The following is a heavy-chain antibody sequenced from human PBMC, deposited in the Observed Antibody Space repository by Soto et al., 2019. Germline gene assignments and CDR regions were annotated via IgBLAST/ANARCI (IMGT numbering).Heavy chain of an antibody. CDR2: ITTSSAYI. J-gene: IGHJ5*02. Sequence: EVQLVESGGGLVKPGGSLRLSCAASGFTFNTYDMNWVRQAPGKGLEWVSSITTSSAYIYYADSLKGRITISRDNAKNSLFLQMISLRAEDTAVYYCVRSGTARLLRHSWFDTWRQGTLVTVSS. D-gene: IGHD2-21*01. V-gene: IGHV3-21*01. CDR3: VRSGTARLLRHSWFDT. CDR1: GFTFNTYD.